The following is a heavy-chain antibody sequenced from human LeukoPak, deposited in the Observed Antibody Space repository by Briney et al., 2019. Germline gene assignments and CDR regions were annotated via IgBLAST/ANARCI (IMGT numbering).Heavy chain of an antibody. Sequence: ASVKVSCKASGYTFTGYYMHWVRQAPGPGLGWMGGINPDSGGTNYAQEVQGRVTMTRDTSISTAYIELSRLRSDDTAVYYCARGLWNIVVVPSATGDALDIWGQGTMVTVSS. CDR1: GYTFTGYY. CDR3: ARGLWNIVVVPSATGDALDI. J-gene: IGHJ3*02. CDR2: INPDSGGT. V-gene: IGHV1-2*02. D-gene: IGHD2-2*01.